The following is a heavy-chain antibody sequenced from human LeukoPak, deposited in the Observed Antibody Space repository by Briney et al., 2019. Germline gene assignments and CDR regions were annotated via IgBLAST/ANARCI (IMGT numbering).Heavy chain of an antibody. CDR2: INHSGST. CDR1: GGSISSYY. Sequence: SETLSLTCTVSGGSISSYYWSWIRQPPGKGLEWIGEINHSGSTNYNPSLKSRVTISVDTSKNQFSLKLSSVTAADTAVYYCASPFDYWGQGTLVTVSS. J-gene: IGHJ4*02. CDR3: ASPFDY. V-gene: IGHV4-34*01.